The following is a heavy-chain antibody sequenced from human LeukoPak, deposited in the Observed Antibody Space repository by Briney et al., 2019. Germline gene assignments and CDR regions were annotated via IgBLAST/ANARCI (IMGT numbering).Heavy chain of an antibody. D-gene: IGHD6-19*01. CDR3: ARDSSGWNHRGRWFDP. Sequence: SQTLSLTCAISGDSVSSNSAAWNWIRQSPSRGLEWLGRTYYRSKWYNDYAVSVKSRITINPDTSKNQFSLQLNSVTPEDTAAYYCARDSSGWNHRGRWFDPWGQGTLVTVSS. V-gene: IGHV6-1*01. J-gene: IGHJ5*02. CDR2: TYYRSKWYN. CDR1: GDSVSSNSAA.